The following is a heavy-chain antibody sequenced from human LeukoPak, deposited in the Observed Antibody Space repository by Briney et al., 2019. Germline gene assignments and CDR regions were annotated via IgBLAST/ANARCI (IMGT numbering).Heavy chain of an antibody. V-gene: IGHV1-69*13. CDR3: ARDQLVLPRGISGY. D-gene: IGHD1-14*01. Sequence: ASVKVSCKASGGTFSSYAISWVRQAPGQGLEWMGGIIPIFSTANYAQKFQGRVTITADESTSTAYMELRSLRSDDTALYYCARDQLVLPRGISGYWGQGTLVTVSS. J-gene: IGHJ4*02. CDR1: GGTFSSYA. CDR2: IIPIFSTA.